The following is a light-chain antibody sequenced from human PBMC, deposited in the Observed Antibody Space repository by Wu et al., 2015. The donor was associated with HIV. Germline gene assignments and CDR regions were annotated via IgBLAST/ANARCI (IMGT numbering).Light chain of an antibody. CDR3: QQYNNWPRT. CDR1: QSVSNN. CDR2: GAS. J-gene: IGKJ1*01. V-gene: IGKV3-15*01. Sequence: EIVMTQSPATLSVSPGERATLSCRASQSVSNNLAWYQQKPGQAPRLLIYGASTRATGIPASFSGSGSGTEFTLTISSLQSEDFAVYYCQQYNNWPRTFGRRDQG.